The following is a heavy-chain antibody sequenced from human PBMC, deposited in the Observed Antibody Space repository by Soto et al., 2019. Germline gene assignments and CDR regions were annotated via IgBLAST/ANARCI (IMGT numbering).Heavy chain of an antibody. CDR2: IRWNSGSI. Sequence: EVQLVESGGGLVQPGRSLRLSCAASGFTFDDYAMHWVRQAPGKGLEWVAGIRWNSGSIGYADSVKGRFTISRDNAKNSLYLQMNSLRGEDTAVYYCARGCSQRLGVCYFDNWGQGTLVTVSS. J-gene: IGHJ4*02. V-gene: IGHV3-9*01. CDR1: GFTFDDYA. CDR3: ARGCSQRLGVCYFDN. D-gene: IGHD2-15*01.